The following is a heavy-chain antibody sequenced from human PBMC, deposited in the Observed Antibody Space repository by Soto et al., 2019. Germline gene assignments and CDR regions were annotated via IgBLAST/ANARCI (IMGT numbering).Heavy chain of an antibody. D-gene: IGHD2-2*03. CDR2: INAGNGNT. CDR3: ARGGYCSSTNCPIPKGMDV. CDR1: GYTFTSYS. Sequence: GASVKVSCKASGYTFTSYSMHWVRHAPGQRLEWMGWINAGNGNTKYSQKFQGRVTITRDTSASTAYMELSSLRSEDTAVYYCARGGYCSSTNCPIPKGMDVWGQGTTVTVSS. V-gene: IGHV1-3*01. J-gene: IGHJ6*02.